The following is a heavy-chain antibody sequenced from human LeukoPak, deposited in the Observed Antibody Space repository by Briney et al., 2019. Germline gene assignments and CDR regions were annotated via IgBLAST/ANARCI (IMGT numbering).Heavy chain of an antibody. Sequence: GGSLRLSCAASGFTFSSYGMNWVRQAPGKGLGWVSGISGSGGNTYYADSVKGRFTISRDNSKNMLYLQMNSLRAEDTAVYYCATSRYYWGQGTLVIVSS. J-gene: IGHJ4*02. CDR1: GFTFSSYG. CDR2: ISGSGGNT. CDR3: ATSRYY. V-gene: IGHV3-23*01.